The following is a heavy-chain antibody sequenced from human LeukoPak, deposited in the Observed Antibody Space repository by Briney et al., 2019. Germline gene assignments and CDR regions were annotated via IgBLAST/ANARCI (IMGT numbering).Heavy chain of an antibody. CDR3: ARHRGGWNWYFDL. CDR1: GYSFTSYW. D-gene: IGHD6-19*01. Sequence: GESLKISCKGSGYSFTSYWIGWVRQMPGKGLRWMGIIYPGDSDARYSPSFQGQVTISADKSISTAYLQWSSLKASDTAMYYCARHRGGWNWYFDLWGRGTLVTVSS. CDR2: IYPGDSDA. V-gene: IGHV5-51*01. J-gene: IGHJ2*01.